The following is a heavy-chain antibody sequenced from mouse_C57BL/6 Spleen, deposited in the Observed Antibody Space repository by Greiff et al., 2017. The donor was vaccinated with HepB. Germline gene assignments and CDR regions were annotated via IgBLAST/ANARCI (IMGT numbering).Heavy chain of an antibody. Sequence: ESGPGLVKPSQSLSLTCSVTGYSITSGYYWNWIRQFPGNKLEWMGYISYDGSNNYNPSLKNRISITRDTSKNQFFLKLNPVTTEDTATYYCAPLYGNYYAMDYWGQGTSVTVSS. V-gene: IGHV3-6*01. J-gene: IGHJ4*01. D-gene: IGHD2-1*01. CDR2: ISYDGSN. CDR1: GYSITSGYY. CDR3: APLYGNYYAMDY.